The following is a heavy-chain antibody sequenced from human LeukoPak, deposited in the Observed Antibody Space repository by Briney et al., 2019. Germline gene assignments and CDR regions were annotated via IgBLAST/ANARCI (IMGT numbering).Heavy chain of an antibody. Sequence: SVKVSCKASGGTFSSYAISWVRQAPGQGLEWMGGIIPIFGTANYAQKFQGRVTITADESTSTAYMELSSLRSEDTAVYYCARDGSSTSLLGPSGYWGQGTLVTVSS. D-gene: IGHD2-2*01. CDR1: GGTFSSYA. V-gene: IGHV1-69*13. J-gene: IGHJ4*02. CDR3: ARDGSSTSLLGPSGY. CDR2: IIPIFGTA.